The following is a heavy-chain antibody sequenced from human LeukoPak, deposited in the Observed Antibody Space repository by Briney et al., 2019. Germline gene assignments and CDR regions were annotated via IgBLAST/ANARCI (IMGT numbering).Heavy chain of an antibody. J-gene: IGHJ4*02. CDR2: VYYSGST. V-gene: IGHV4-59*01. CDR3: AREQGGDFFDS. Sequence: SETLSLTCSVSGGSMNNYYWSWIRQPPGKGLEWIGYVYYSGSTNYNPFLKSRVTISVDTSNNQFSLKLTSVTPADTAVYYCAREQGGDFFDSWGQGTLVTVSS. D-gene: IGHD2-21*01. CDR1: GGSMNNYY.